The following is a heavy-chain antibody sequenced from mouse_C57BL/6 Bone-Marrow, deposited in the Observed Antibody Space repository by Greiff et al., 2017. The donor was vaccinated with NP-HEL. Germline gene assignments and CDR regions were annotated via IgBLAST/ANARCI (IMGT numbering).Heavy chain of an antibody. J-gene: IGHJ2*01. V-gene: IGHV1-62-2*01. CDR2: FYPGSGSI. Sequence: VKLQESGAELVKPGASVKLSCKASGYTFTEYTIHWVKQRSGQGLEWIGWFYPGSGSIKYNEKFKDKATLTADKSSSTVYMELSRLTSEDSAVYFCARHDDGSSWEYYFDYWGQGTTLTVSS. D-gene: IGHD1-1*01. CDR3: ARHDDGSSWEYYFDY. CDR1: GYTFTEYT.